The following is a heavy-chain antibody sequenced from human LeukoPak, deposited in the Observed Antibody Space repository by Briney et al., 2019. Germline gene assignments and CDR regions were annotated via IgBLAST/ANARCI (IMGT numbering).Heavy chain of an antibody. J-gene: IGHJ4*02. CDR3: ARAVGGRTGAFDY. D-gene: IGHD3/OR15-3a*01. V-gene: IGHV4-59*01. Sequence: SETLSLTCTVSGGSISSYYWSWIRQPPGKGLEWIGHIYYSGSTDYNPSLKSRVTISVDTSKNQFSLKLSSVTAADTAVYYCARAVGGRTGAFDYWGQGTLVTVSS. CDR1: GGSISSYY. CDR2: IYYSGST.